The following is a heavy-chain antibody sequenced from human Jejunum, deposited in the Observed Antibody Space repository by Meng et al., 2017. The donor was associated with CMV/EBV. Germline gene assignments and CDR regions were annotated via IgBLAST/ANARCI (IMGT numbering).Heavy chain of an antibody. CDR3: AKVTTGNYYYYGMDV. CDR1: FNTYT. CDR2: ISSSSSYI. V-gene: IGHV3-21*01. J-gene: IGHJ6*02. Sequence: FNTYTMNWVRQAPGKGLEWVSSISSSSSYIYYADSVKGRFTISKDNAKNSLYLQMNSLRAEDTAVYYCAKVTTGNYYYYGMDVWGQGTTGTVSS. D-gene: IGHD4-11*01.